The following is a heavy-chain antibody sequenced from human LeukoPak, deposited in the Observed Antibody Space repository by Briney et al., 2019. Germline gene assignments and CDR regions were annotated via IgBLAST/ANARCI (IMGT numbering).Heavy chain of an antibody. CDR3: ARGSSSWSNYYYYYMDV. Sequence: GGSLRLSCAASGFTFSSYEMNCVRQAPGKGLEWVSYISSSGSTIYYADSVKGRFTISRDNAKNSLYLQMNSLRAEDTAVYYCARGSSSWSNYYYYYMDVWGKGTTVTVSS. CDR1: GFTFSSYE. D-gene: IGHD6-13*01. CDR2: ISSSGSTI. V-gene: IGHV3-48*03. J-gene: IGHJ6*03.